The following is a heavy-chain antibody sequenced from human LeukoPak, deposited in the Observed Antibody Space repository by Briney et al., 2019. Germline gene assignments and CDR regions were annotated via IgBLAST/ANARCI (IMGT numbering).Heavy chain of an antibody. CDR1: GGSISSYY. CDR2: IYTSGST. V-gene: IGHV4-4*07. J-gene: IGHJ5*02. D-gene: IGHD3-10*01. Sequence: SETLSLTCTVSGGSISSYYWSWIRQPAGKGLEWIGRIYTSGSTNYNPSLKSRVTISVDTSKNQFSLKLSSVTAADTAVYYCARSPYYYGSGSYGFDPWGQGTLVTVSS. CDR3: ARSPYYYGSGSYGFDP.